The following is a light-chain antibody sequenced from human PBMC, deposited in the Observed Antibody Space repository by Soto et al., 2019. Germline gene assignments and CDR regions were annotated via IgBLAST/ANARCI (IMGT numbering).Light chain of an antibody. J-gene: IGLJ1*01. CDR3: GAWESSLNPYV. CDR2: DNN. CDR1: SFNIGNNY. V-gene: IGLV1-51*01. Sequence: QSVLTQPPSVSAAAGQKVIISCSGSSFNIGNNYVSWYQQLPGTAPKLLIYDNNKRPSGIPDRFSGSKSGTSATLAITGLQTADEADYYCGAWESSLNPYVFGTGTKVTVL.